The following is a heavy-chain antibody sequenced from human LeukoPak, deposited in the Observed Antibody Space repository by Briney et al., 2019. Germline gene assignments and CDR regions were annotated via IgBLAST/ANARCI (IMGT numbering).Heavy chain of an antibody. Sequence: GGSLRLSCAASGFTFSSYAMSWVRQAPGKGLEWVSAISGSGGSTYYADSVKGRFTISRDNSKNTLYLQMNSLRAEDTAVYYCAKAAFYDFWSGRVYNWFDPWGQGTLVTVSS. V-gene: IGHV3-23*01. CDR3: AKAAFYDFWSGRVYNWFDP. CDR2: ISGSGGST. CDR1: GFTFSSYA. J-gene: IGHJ5*02. D-gene: IGHD3-3*01.